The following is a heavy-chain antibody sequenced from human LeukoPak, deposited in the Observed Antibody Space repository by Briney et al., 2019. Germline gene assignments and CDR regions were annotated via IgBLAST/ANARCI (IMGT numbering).Heavy chain of an antibody. CDR1: GVTFSKYD. CDR3: AREGKYHGDSGSSFDY. V-gene: IGHV3-30*02. J-gene: IGHJ4*02. Sequence: PGGSLGLSCVASGVTFSKYDMHWVRQAPGKGLEWVAFIQYDGRDKFYKDSVKGRFTVSRDNSKNTVYLQMNSLRGEDTALYYCAREGKYHGDSGSSFDYWGQGTLVTVSS. CDR2: IQYDGRDK. D-gene: IGHD4-17*01.